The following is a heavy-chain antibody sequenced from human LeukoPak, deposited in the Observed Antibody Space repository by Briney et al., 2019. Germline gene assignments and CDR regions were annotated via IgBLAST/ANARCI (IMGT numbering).Heavy chain of an antibody. CDR3: AKSTTWIRLWSYFDY. V-gene: IGHV3-30*18. CDR2: ISYDGSNK. Sequence: GRSLRLSCAASGFTFSSYGMHWVRQAPGKGLEWVAVISYDGSNKYYADSVKGRFTISRDNSKNTLYLQMNSLRAEDTAVYYCAKSTTWIRLWSYFDYWGQGTLVTVSS. CDR1: GFTFSSYG. J-gene: IGHJ4*02. D-gene: IGHD5-18*01.